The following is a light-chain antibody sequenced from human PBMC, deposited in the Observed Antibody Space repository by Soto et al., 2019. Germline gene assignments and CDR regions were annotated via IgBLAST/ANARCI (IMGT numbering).Light chain of an antibody. V-gene: IGKV3-20*01. CDR1: QSVSSTY. CDR2: GAS. CDR3: QQYGSSPLFA. J-gene: IGKJ3*01. Sequence: EIVLTQSPGTLSLSPGERATLSCRASQSVSSTYLAWYQQKPGQAPRLLIYGASSRATGIPDRFSGSWSGTDFTITISRLEPEDFAVYYCQQYGSSPLFAFGPGTKVEI.